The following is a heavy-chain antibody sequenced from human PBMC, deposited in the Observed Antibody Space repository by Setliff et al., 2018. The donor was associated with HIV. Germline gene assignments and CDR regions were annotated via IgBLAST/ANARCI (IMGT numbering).Heavy chain of an antibody. CDR3: TTDLGGSYHGWNY. V-gene: IGHV3-49*04. CDR1: GFTFDDYA. D-gene: IGHD1-26*01. J-gene: IGHJ4*02. CDR2: IRSRPIGGTT. Sequence: GESLKISCTASGFTFDDYALTWVRQAPGKGLEWVGFIRSRPIGGTTDYGASVKGRFFISRDDSKSIAYLQMNSLTTEDTAVYYCTTDLGGSYHGWNYWGQGTLVTVSS.